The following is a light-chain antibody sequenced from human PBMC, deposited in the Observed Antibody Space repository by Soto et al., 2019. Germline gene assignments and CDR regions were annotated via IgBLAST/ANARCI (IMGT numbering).Light chain of an antibody. V-gene: IGKV3-20*01. Sequence: ETVLTQPPGTLSLSPGERATLSCRASQTVSNNYVSWYQHKPGQTPRVLIYAASSRTPGIPDRFSGSGYGAEFTLTISRLEPEDVAVYYCQQYGNSPWTFGQGTKVDIK. J-gene: IGKJ1*01. CDR3: QQYGNSPWT. CDR1: QTVSNNY. CDR2: AAS.